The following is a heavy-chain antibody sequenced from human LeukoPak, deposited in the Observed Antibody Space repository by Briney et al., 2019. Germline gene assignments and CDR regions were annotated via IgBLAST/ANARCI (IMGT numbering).Heavy chain of an antibody. CDR1: GGSISSYY. D-gene: IGHD5-24*01. Sequence: SETLSLTCTVSGGSISSYYWSWIRQPAGKGLEWIGRIYTSGNTNYNPSLKSRVTISVDTSKNQFSLKLSSVTAADTAVYYCAREARWLQIGPQRFDYWGQGTLVTVSS. V-gene: IGHV4-4*07. J-gene: IGHJ4*02. CDR2: IYTSGNT. CDR3: AREARWLQIGPQRFDY.